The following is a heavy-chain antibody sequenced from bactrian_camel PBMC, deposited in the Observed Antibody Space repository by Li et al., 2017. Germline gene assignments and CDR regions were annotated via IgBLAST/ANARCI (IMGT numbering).Heavy chain of an antibody. Sequence: HVQLVESGGGSVQAGGSLRLSCTASGDTYSSSCMAWFRQAPGKEREGVASIDTDGTIRYEDSVKDRFTISYDNAKNILYLQMDGLKPEDTAMYYCAAGRWPRPTLQPGLYNSWGQGTQVTVS. CDR3: AAGRWPRPTLQPGLYNS. J-gene: IGHJ6*01. CDR1: GDTYSSSC. CDR2: IDTDGTI. D-gene: IGHD2*01. V-gene: IGHV3S53*01.